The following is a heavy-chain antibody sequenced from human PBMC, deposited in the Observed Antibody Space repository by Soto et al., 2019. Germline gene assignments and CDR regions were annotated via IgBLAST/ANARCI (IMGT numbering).Heavy chain of an antibody. J-gene: IGHJ4*02. CDR3: AKDERDFWQGYRPDY. V-gene: IGHV3-23*01. D-gene: IGHD3-3*01. CDR1: GFTFSSYA. Sequence: GGSLRLSCAASGFTFSSYAMSWVRQAPGKGLEWVSVISGSGGTTYYADSVKGRFTISRDNSKNTLYLQMNSLRAEDTALYYCAKDERDFWQGYRPDYWGQGTQVTVSS. CDR2: ISGSGGTT.